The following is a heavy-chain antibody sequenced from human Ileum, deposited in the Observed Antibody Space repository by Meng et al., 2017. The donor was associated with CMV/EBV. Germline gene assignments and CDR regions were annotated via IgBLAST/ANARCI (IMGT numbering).Heavy chain of an antibody. Sequence: LRLSCVASGFSFRSYWMSWVRQATGKGLEWVDNIKEEGGEKYYVDSVKGRFTISRDNANNSLFLEMSSLGVEDTAVYYCARGALTYGDWGQGTLVTVSS. CDR2: IKEEGGEK. V-gene: IGHV3-7*04. CDR1: GFSFRSYW. D-gene: IGHD3-9*01. J-gene: IGHJ4*02. CDR3: ARGALTYGD.